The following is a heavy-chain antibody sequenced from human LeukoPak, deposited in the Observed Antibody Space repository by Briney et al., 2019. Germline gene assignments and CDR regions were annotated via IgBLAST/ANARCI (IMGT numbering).Heavy chain of an antibody. Sequence: PGGSLRLSCAAAGFTVSSNYMTWVRQAPGKGLEWVSVIHKSAITYYADTVKGRVTISRDNSKNTLYLQMNSLRAEDTAVYYCARDGPWFGELIDYWGQGTLVTVSS. V-gene: IGHV3-66*01. D-gene: IGHD3-10*01. CDR2: IHKSAIT. J-gene: IGHJ4*02. CDR3: ARDGPWFGELIDY. CDR1: GFTVSSNY.